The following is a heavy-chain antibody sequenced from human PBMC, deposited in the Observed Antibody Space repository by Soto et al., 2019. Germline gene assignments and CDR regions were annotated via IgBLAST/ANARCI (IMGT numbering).Heavy chain of an antibody. CDR2: IYSAGST. CDR1: GFTVSSNY. J-gene: IGHJ2*01. CDR3: ARKPPRGVFLRYWYFAL. Sequence: EVQLVESGGGLVQPGGSLRLSCAASGFTVSSNYMSWVRQAPGKGLAWVSVIYSAGSTYYADSVKGRFTISRDNSKNTLYLRRNSLSAEDTAVYYCARKPPRGVFLRYWYFALWGRVPLVAVSS. V-gene: IGHV3-66*01. D-gene: IGHD3-10*01.